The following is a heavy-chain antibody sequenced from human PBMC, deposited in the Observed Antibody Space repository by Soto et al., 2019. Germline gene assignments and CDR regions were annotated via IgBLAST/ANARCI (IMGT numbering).Heavy chain of an antibody. V-gene: IGHV3-23*01. D-gene: IGHD3-22*01. CDR1: GFMFNNYA. J-gene: IGHJ4*02. CDR3: AKGLYYYDSSGYRLFEY. Sequence: PGGSLRLSCAASGFMFNNYAMSWVRQAPGKGLEWVSTVSVSGGTTYYADSLKGRFTISRDNSKKTVYLQMNRLRADDTAIYYCAKGLYYYDSSGYRLFEYWGQGTLVTVCS. CDR2: VSVSGGTT.